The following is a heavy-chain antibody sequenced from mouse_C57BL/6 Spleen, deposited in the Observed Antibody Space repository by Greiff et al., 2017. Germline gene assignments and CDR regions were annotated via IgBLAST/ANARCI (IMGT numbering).Heavy chain of an antibody. V-gene: IGHV1-42*01. CDR1: GYSFTGYY. J-gene: IGHJ2*01. CDR2: INPSTGGT. D-gene: IGHD1-1*01. Sequence: EVKLQESGPELVKPGASVKISCKASGYSFTGYYMNWVKQSPEKSLEWIGEINPSTGGTTYNQKFKAKATLTVDKSSSTASMQLKSLTSEDSAVYYCARGDTTDYFDYWGQGTTRTVSS. CDR3: ARGDTTDYFDY.